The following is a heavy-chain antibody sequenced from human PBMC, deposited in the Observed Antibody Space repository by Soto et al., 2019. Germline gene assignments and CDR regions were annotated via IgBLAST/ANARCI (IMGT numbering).Heavy chain of an antibody. D-gene: IGHD5-12*01. CDR2: ISYDGIDK. CDR1: GFTFSSFG. Sequence: QVQLVESGGGVVQPGTSLRLSCAASGFTFSSFGIHWVRQAPGKGLEWVAVISYDGIDKNYGDSVKGRFTIYRENSKNMVYLQMNRLRIDDTAVYHCAKDLREMATIRPDYWGQGVLVAVSS. J-gene: IGHJ4*02. CDR3: AKDLREMATIRPDY. V-gene: IGHV3-30*18.